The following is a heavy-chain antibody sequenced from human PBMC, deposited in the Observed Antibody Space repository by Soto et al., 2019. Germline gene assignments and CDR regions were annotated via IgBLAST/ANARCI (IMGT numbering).Heavy chain of an antibody. CDR1: GIPVSGNY. V-gene: IGHV3-53*04. J-gene: IGHJ6*02. CDR3: ARDGPYYYASRMDV. CDR2: LHSGGDT. D-gene: IGHD3-10*01. Sequence: EVQLLDSGGGLFKPGGSLRLSCVASGIPVSGNYMTWVGQAPGKGREWVSVLHSGGDTYYANSVKGRFTISRHDSTNTLFLQMNSLTAEDTAVYYCARDGPYYYASRMDVWGQGTTVTVSS.